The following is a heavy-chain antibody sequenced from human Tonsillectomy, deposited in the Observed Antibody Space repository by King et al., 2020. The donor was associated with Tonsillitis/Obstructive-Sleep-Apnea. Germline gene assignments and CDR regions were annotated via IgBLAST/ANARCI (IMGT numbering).Heavy chain of an antibody. CDR3: ARLYGDYEGTMDV. Sequence: LQLQESGPGLVKPSETLSLTCTVSGGSISSSSYYWGWIRQPPGKGLEWIGSIYYSGSTYYNPSLKSRVTISVDTSKNQFSLKLSSVTAADTAVYYCARLYGDYEGTMDVWGKGTTVTVSS. V-gene: IGHV4-39*01. D-gene: IGHD4-17*01. J-gene: IGHJ6*03. CDR2: IYYSGST. CDR1: GGSISSSSYY.